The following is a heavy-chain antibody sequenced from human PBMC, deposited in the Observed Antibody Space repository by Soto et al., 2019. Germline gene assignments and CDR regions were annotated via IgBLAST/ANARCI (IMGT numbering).Heavy chain of an antibody. CDR1: GFTVSSNY. V-gene: IGHV3-53*04. D-gene: IGHD2-2*01. J-gene: IGHJ6*03. CDR3: ARTRELGYCSTTSCYEGGYRPYYMDV. Sequence: GGSLRLSCAASGFTVSSNYMSWVRHAPGKGLEWVSVIYSGGSTYYADSVKGRFTISRHNSKNTLYLQMNSLRAEDKAVYYCARTRELGYCSTTSCYEGGYRPYYMDVWGKGTTVTVSS. CDR2: IYSGGST.